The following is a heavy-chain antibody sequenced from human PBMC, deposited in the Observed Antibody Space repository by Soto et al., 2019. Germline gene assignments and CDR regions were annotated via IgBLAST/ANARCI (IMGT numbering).Heavy chain of an antibody. CDR3: AGETSSGWYNWFDP. D-gene: IGHD6-19*01. J-gene: IGHJ5*02. CDR1: GGSISSSSYY. Sequence: PSENLSLTCTVSGGSISSSSYYWGWIRQPPGKGLEWIGSIYYSGSTYYNPSLKSRVTISVDTSKNQFSLKLSSVTAADTAVYYCAGETSSGWYNWFDPWGQGTLVTVS. V-gene: IGHV4-39*01. CDR2: IYYSGST.